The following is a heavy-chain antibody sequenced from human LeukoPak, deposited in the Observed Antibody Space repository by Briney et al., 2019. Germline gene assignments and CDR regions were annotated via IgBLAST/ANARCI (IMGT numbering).Heavy chain of an antibody. CDR2: INPNSGGT. J-gene: IGHJ6*02. V-gene: IGHV1-2*02. Sequence: GASVKVSCKASGYTFTGYYMHWVRQAPGQGLEWMGWINPNSGGTNYAQKFQGRVTMTRDTSISTAYMELSRLRSDDTAVYCARGREGLYYYYGRRLGPRDHGHRLL. CDR1: GYTFTGYY. D-gene: IGHD3/OR15-3a*01. CDR3: ARGREGLYYYYGRR.